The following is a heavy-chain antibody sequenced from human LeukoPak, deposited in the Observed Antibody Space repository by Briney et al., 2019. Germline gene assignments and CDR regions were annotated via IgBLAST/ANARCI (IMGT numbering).Heavy chain of an antibody. CDR3: AKDIAAAGIDY. J-gene: IGHJ4*02. CDR2: ISYDGSNK. Sequence: GGSLRLSCAASGFTFSSYAMRWVRQAPGKGLEWVAVISYDGSNKYYADSVKGRFTISRDNSKNTLYLQMNSLRAEDTAVYYCAKDIAAAGIDYWGQGTLVTVSS. V-gene: IGHV3-30-3*01. D-gene: IGHD6-13*01. CDR1: GFTFSSYA.